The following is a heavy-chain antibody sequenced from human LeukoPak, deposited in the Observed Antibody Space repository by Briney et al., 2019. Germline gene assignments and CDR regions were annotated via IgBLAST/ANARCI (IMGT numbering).Heavy chain of an antibody. V-gene: IGHV4-61*02. CDR1: GGSISSGSYY. CDR3: ARAPLYYYGSGSYYHFDY. CDR2: IYTSGST. J-gene: IGHJ4*02. D-gene: IGHD3-10*01. Sequence: SETLSLTCTVSGGSISSGSYYWSWIRQPAGKGLEWTGRIYTSGSTNYNPSLKSRVTISVDTSKNQFSLKLSSVTAADTAVYYCARAPLYYYGSGSYYHFDYWGQGTLVTVSS.